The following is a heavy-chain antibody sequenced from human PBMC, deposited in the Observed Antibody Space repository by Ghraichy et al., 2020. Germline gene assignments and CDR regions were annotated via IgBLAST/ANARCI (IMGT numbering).Heavy chain of an antibody. V-gene: IGHV4-34*01. Sequence: SETLSLTCAVYGGSFSGYYWSWIRQPPGKGLEWIGEINHSGSTNYNPSLKSRVTISVDTSKNQFSLKLSSVTAADTAVYYCARGGVRFLGRPYYFDYWGQGTLVTVSS. D-gene: IGHD3-3*01. CDR1: GGSFSGYY. CDR2: INHSGST. J-gene: IGHJ4*02. CDR3: ARGGVRFLGRPYYFDY.